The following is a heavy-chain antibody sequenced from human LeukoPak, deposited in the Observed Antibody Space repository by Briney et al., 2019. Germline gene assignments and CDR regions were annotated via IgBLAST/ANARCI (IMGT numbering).Heavy chain of an antibody. V-gene: IGHV1-18*01. CDR2: ISTYNGNT. CDR3: ARDPSLVGATSVEY. Sequence: ASVKVSCKASGYTFTRYGISWVRQAPGQGIEWMGWISTYNGNTNYAQKLQDRVTMTTDTSTSTAYMDLRSLRSDDTAVYYCARDPSLVGATSVEYWGQGTLVTVSS. J-gene: IGHJ4*02. CDR1: GYTFTRYG. D-gene: IGHD1-26*01.